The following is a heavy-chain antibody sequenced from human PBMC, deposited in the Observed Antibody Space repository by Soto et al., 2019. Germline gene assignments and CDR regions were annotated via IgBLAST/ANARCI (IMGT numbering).Heavy chain of an antibody. J-gene: IGHJ6*02. Sequence: GSLRLSCAASGFKFSMFAMTWVRQAPGKGLEWVSSIRGSGGGTYYGDSVRGRFSISRDDSKNTIYLQMNSLRAEDTAIYYCAKAPSRHFYGMDVWGRGTTVTVSS. CDR3: AKAPSRHFYGMDV. D-gene: IGHD3-3*02. CDR2: IRGSGGGT. V-gene: IGHV3-23*01. CDR1: GFKFSMFA.